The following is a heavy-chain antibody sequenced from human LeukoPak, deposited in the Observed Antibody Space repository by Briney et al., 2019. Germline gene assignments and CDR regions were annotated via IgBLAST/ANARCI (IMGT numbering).Heavy chain of an antibody. CDR3: VRLYEYQLLWASGSWFDP. CDR2: IYYSGST. V-gene: IGHV4-59*08. Sequence: SETLSLTCTVSGGSISSYYWSWIRQPPGKGLEWIGYIYYSGSTNYNPSLKSRVTISVDTSKNQFSLKLSSVTAADTAVYYCVRLYEYQLLWASGSWFDPWGQGTLVTVSS. D-gene: IGHD2-2*01. CDR1: GGSISSYY. J-gene: IGHJ5*02.